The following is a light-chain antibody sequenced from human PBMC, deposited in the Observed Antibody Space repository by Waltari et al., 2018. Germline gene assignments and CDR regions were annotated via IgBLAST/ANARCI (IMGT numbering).Light chain of an antibody. CDR3: QQYYSFPPT. J-gene: IGKJ3*01. CDR1: QGITNY. Sequence: VIWMTQSPSLLSASTGDRVTISCRMSQGITNYLAWYQQKPGKAPELLIYAASTLQSGVPSRFSGSGSGTDFTVTISYLQSEDFATYYCQQYYSFPPTFGPGTKVDIK. CDR2: AAS. V-gene: IGKV1D-8*01.